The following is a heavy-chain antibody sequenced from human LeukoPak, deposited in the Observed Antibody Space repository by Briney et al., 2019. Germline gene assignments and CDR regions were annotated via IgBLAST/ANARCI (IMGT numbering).Heavy chain of an antibody. J-gene: IGHJ6*03. CDR1: GYTFTSYD. V-gene: IGHV1-8*01. CDR2: MNPNSGKT. Sequence: ASVKVSCKASGYTFTSYDINWVRQATGQGLEWMGWMNPNSGKTGYAQKFQGRVTMTRNTSISTAYMELSSLRSEDTAVYYCARDLKINYYGSGSYKSYYYYYMDVWGKGTTVTISS. D-gene: IGHD3-10*01. CDR3: ARDLKINYYGSGSYKSYYYYYMDV.